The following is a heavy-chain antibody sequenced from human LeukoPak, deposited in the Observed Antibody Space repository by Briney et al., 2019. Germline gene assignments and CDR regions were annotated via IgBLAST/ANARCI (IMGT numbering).Heavy chain of an antibody. CDR2: INPNSGGT. CDR1: GYTFTGYY. D-gene: IGHD3-16*01. V-gene: IGHV1-2*06. J-gene: IGHJ3*02. Sequence: ASVKVSCKASGYTFTGYYMHWVRQAPGQGLEWMGRINPNSGGTNYAHKFQGRVTMTRDTSISTAYMELSRLRSDDTAVYYGASSGLGVRYYAFDIWGQGTMVTVSS. CDR3: ASSGLGVRYYAFDI.